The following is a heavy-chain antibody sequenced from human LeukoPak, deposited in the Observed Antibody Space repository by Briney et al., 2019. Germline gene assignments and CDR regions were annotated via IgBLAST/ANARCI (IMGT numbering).Heavy chain of an antibody. CDR3: VRRSSWSTYNYFDP. Sequence: SETLSLTCTVSGGSISSYYWSWIRQPPGKGLGWIGYIYYSGTTNYNPSLKSQVTISVDTSENQFSLKLSSVTAADTAVYYCVRRSSWSTYNYFDPWGQGTLVIVSS. J-gene: IGHJ5*02. D-gene: IGHD6-13*01. CDR1: GGSISSYY. CDR2: IYYSGTT. V-gene: IGHV4-59*08.